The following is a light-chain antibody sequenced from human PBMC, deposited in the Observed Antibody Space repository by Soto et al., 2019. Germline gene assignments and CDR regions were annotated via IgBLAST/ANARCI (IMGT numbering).Light chain of an antibody. J-gene: IGKJ1*01. CDR2: GAS. CDR3: QQYNNWPPRA. CDR1: QSVSSK. Sequence: EIVMTQSPATLSVSRGERATLSCRASQSVSSKLAWYQQKPGQAPRLLIYGASTRATGIPARFSGSGSGTEFTLTISSLQSEDIAVYYCQQYNNWPPRAFGQGTKVEIK. V-gene: IGKV3-15*01.